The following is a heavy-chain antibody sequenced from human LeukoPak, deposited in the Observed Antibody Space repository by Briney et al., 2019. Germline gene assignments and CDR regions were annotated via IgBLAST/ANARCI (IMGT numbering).Heavy chain of an antibody. D-gene: IGHD5-24*01. CDR1: GASISDHY. J-gene: IGHJ4*02. V-gene: IGHV4-59*08. CDR2: SYFSGTS. CDR3: VRHVTTGFNLFEY. Sequence: PSETLSLTCSVSGASISDHYWSWIRQSPGKGLEWIGYSYFSGTSTFNPSLQSRVTMSVDASKNQFSLKLTSVTAADTAVYYCVRHVTTGFNLFEYWGQGTLVTVSS.